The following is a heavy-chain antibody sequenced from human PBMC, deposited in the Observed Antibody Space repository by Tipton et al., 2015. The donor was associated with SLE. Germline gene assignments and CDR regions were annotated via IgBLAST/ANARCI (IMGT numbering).Heavy chain of an antibody. Sequence: QSGAEVKEPGSSVKVSCKASGYTFTGYYMHWVRQAPGQGLEWMGWINPNSGGTNYAQKFQGRVTMTRDTSISTAYMELSRLRSDDTAVYYCARTYGAAATSNYWGQGTLVTVSS. CDR1: GYTFTGYY. CDR3: ARTYGAAATSNY. V-gene: IGHV1-2*02. J-gene: IGHJ4*02. CDR2: INPNSGGT. D-gene: IGHD2-2*01.